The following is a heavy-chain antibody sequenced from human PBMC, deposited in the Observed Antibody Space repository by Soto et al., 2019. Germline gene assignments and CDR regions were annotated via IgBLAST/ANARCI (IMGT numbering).Heavy chain of an antibody. V-gene: IGHV3-53*01. CDR2: IYSGGST. CDR1: GFTVSSNY. Sequence: PGGSLRLSCAASGFTVSSNYMSWVRQAPGKGLEWVSVIYSGGSTYYADSVKGRFTISRDNSKNTLYLQMNSLRAEDTAVYYCATLSTRWYFDYWGQGTLVTVSS. CDR3: ATLSTRWYFDY. D-gene: IGHD2-15*01. J-gene: IGHJ4*02.